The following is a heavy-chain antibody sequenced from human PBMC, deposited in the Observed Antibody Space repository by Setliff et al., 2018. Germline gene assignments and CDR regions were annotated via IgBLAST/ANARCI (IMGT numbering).Heavy chain of an antibody. Sequence: ASVKVSCKASGYTFTSYGVSWVRQAPGQGLEWMGWISAYNGNINYAQKFQGRVTMTTDTYTSTANMELRSLRSDDTAVYYCAREPLWGSHDAFDIWGQGTMVTV. D-gene: IGHD7-27*01. V-gene: IGHV1-18*01. J-gene: IGHJ3*02. CDR2: ISAYNGNI. CDR1: GYTFTSYG. CDR3: AREPLWGSHDAFDI.